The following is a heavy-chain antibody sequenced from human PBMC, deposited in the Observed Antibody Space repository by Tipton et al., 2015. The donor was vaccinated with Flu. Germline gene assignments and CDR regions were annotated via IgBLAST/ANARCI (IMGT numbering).Heavy chain of an antibody. Sequence: SLRLSCTVSGDSITSSSFYWGWIRQPPGKGLEWVSATNWNGGRTGYADSVKGRFTIFRDNAKNSLYLQMNSLRAEDTALYYCARARLVLLGGAQSGLDVWGQGTTVTVSS. CDR1: GDSITSSSFY. J-gene: IGHJ6*02. D-gene: IGHD3-16*01. CDR3: ARARLVLLGGAQSGLDV. CDR2: TNWNGGRT. V-gene: IGHV3-20*04.